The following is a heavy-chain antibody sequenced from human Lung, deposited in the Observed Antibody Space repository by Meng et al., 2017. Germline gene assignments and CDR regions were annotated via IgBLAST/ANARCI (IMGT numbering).Heavy chain of an antibody. CDR3: ARGPTTMAHDFDY. Sequence: GKLEQWGAGLWKPSETLSLTCVVSGGSFSDYYWSWIRQPPGKGLEWIGEINHSGSTNYNPSLESRATISVDTSQNNLSLKLSSVTAADSAVYYCARGPTTMAHDFDYWGQGTLVTVSS. D-gene: IGHD4-11*01. CDR2: INHSGST. CDR1: GGSFSDYY. J-gene: IGHJ4*02. V-gene: IGHV4-34*01.